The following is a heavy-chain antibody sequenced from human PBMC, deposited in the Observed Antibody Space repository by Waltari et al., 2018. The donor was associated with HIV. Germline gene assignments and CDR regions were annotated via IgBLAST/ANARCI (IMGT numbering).Heavy chain of an antibody. CDR1: GYSLRSGYY. CDR2: IYHSGST. D-gene: IGHD2-15*01. CDR3: ARQIQCSGGSCHDAYFDY. V-gene: IGHV4-38-2*01. Sequence: QVQLQESGPGLVKPSETLSLTCAVSGYSLRSGYYWGWIRQPPGKGLEWIGSIYHSGSTYYNPSLKSRVTISVDTSKNQFSLKLSSVTAADTAVYYCARQIQCSGGSCHDAYFDYWGQGTLVTVSS. J-gene: IGHJ4*02.